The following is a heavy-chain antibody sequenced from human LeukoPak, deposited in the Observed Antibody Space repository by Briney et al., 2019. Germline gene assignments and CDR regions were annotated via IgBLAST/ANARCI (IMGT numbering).Heavy chain of an antibody. J-gene: IGHJ5*02. Sequence: SETLSLTCTVSGGSISSYYWSWIRQPPGKELEWIGYIYTSGSTNYNPSLKSRVTIPVDTSKNQFSLKLSSVTAADTAVYYCAGTVVGAPSLGFDPWGQGTLVTVSS. CDR1: GGSISSYY. CDR3: AGTVVGAPSLGFDP. D-gene: IGHD1-26*01. V-gene: IGHV4-4*09. CDR2: IYTSGST.